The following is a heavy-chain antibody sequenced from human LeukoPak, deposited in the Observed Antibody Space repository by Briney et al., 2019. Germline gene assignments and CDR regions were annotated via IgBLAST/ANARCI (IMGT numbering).Heavy chain of an antibody. CDR2: ITASGTE. CDR1: GLTFSDAW. CDR3: ATAPTRGWLPYFDY. D-gene: IGHD5-24*01. Sequence: PGGSLRLSCAVSGLTFSDAWVVWVRQAPGKGLEWVARITASGTENYAAPVNARFSASRDDSKTTVYLQMNSLTTEDTAVYYCATAPTRGWLPYFDYWGQRTVVTVSS. J-gene: IGHJ4*02. V-gene: IGHV3-15*01.